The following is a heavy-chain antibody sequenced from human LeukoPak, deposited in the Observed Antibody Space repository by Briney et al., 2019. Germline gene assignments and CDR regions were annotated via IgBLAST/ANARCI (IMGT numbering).Heavy chain of an antibody. CDR3: ARDSARPVGATGPAFDY. V-gene: IGHV1-18*01. CDR2: ISAYNGNT. Sequence: ASVKVSCKASGYTFTSYGISWVRQAPGQGLEWMGWISAYNGNTNYAQKLQGRVTMTTDTSTRTAYMELRSLRSDDTAVYYCARDSARPVGATGPAFDYWGQGTLVTVSS. J-gene: IGHJ4*02. D-gene: IGHD1-26*01. CDR1: GYTFTSYG.